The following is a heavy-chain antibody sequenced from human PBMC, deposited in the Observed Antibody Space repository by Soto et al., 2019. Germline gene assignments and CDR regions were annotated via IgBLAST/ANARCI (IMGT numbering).Heavy chain of an antibody. J-gene: IGHJ4*02. D-gene: IGHD1-20*01. Sequence: QVQLVQSGAEVKKPGSSVKVSCKASEGTFSSYAISWVRQAPGQGLEWMGGIIPIFGTANYAQKFQGRVTITADESTSTAYMDRSSLRSEDTAVYYCARESDNWKSFDYWGQRTLVTVSS. V-gene: IGHV1-69*01. CDR2: IIPIFGTA. CDR3: ARESDNWKSFDY. CDR1: EGTFSSYA.